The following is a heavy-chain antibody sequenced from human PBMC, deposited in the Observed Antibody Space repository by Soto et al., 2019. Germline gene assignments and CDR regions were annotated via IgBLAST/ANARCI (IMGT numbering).Heavy chain of an antibody. D-gene: IGHD4-17*01. Sequence: GASVKVSCKASGYTFTSYDINWVRQATGQGLEWMGWMNPNSGNTGYAQKFQGRVTTTRNTSISTAYMELSSLRSEDTAVYYCARGGSLRWPDAFDIWGQGTMVTVSS. CDR2: MNPNSGNT. V-gene: IGHV1-8*01. CDR1: GYTFTSYD. J-gene: IGHJ3*02. CDR3: ARGGSLRWPDAFDI.